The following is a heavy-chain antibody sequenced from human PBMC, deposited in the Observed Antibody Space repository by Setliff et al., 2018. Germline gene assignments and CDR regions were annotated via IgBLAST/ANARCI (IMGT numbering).Heavy chain of an antibody. Sequence: ASVKVSCKASGYTFTSYGITWVRQAPGQGLEWMGWISAYTGNTNYAQKLQGRVTMTTDTSTSTAYMELSSLTSDDTAVYYCSRLVRYCTTTTCQRASGAEFWGQGTRVTVS. J-gene: IGHJ4*02. CDR1: GYTFTSYG. CDR3: SRLVRYCTTTTCQRASGAEF. V-gene: IGHV1-18*01. CDR2: ISAYTGNT. D-gene: IGHD2-8*01.